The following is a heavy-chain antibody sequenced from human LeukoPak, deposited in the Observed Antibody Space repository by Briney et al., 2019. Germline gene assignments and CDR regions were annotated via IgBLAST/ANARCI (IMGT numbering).Heavy chain of an antibody. Sequence: SETLSLTCTVAGFSISKGFYWGWVRQPPGKGLEFIATIYHDGTSHYNPSLESRATISVDTSRNQFSLNLASVTAADRAVYYCARDVSWDESFQRWGQGTLVTVSS. CDR1: GFSISKGFY. CDR2: IYHDGTS. J-gene: IGHJ1*01. V-gene: IGHV4-38-2*02. D-gene: IGHD1-26*01. CDR3: ARDVSWDESFQR.